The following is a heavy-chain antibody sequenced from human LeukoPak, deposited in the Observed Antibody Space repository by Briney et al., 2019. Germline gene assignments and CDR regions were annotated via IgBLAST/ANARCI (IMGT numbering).Heavy chain of an antibody. D-gene: IGHD6-19*01. CDR2: INHSGST. CDR1: GGSFSGYY. Sequence: SETLSLTCAVYGGSFSGYYWSWIRQPPGKGLEWIGEINHSGSTNYNPSLKSRVTISVDTSKNQFSLKLSSVTAADTAVYYCARPQQWLGAGSWNYYYYYMDVWGKGTTVTISS. CDR3: ARPQQWLGAGSWNYYYYYMDV. J-gene: IGHJ6*03. V-gene: IGHV4-34*01.